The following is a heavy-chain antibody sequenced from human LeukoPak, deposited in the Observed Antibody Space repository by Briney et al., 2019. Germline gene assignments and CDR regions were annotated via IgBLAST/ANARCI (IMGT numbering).Heavy chain of an antibody. CDR1: GFIFSTYD. Sequence: PGGSLRLSCAASGFIFSTYDMSWVRQAPGEGLEWVAVISFDGSNKYYADSVKGRFTISRDNSKNTLYLHMTSLRPDDTAVYYCAKTTGGSFDPWGQGILVTVSS. V-gene: IGHV3-30*18. CDR2: ISFDGSNK. D-gene: IGHD4-17*01. J-gene: IGHJ5*02. CDR3: AKTTGGSFDP.